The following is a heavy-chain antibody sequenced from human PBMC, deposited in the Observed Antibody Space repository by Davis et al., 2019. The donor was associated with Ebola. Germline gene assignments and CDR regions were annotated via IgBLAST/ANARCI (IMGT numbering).Heavy chain of an antibody. CDR1: GFTFSSYS. Sequence: GESLKISCAASGFTFSSYSMNWVRQAPGKGLEWVSSISSSSSYIYYADSVKGRFTISRDNAKNSLYLQMNSLRAEDTALYYCAKDISPHDFWSGFYYYYGMDVWGQGTTVTVSS. J-gene: IGHJ6*02. V-gene: IGHV3-21*04. D-gene: IGHD3-3*01. CDR2: ISSSSSYI. CDR3: AKDISPHDFWSGFYYYYGMDV.